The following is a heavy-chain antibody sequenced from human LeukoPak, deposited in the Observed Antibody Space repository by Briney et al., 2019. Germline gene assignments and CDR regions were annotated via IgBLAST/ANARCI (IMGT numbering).Heavy chain of an antibody. J-gene: IGHJ4*02. V-gene: IGHV3-7*01. CDR2: IKQDGSEK. D-gene: IGHD3-9*01. CDR3: ARDGGPSYDILPRYFDY. CDR1: GFTFSSYW. Sequence: GGSLRLSCAASGFTFSSYWMNWVRQAPGKGLEWVANIKQDGSEKYYVDSVKGRFTISRDNAKNSLFLQMNSLRAEDTAVYYCARDGGPSYDILPRYFDYWGQGTLVTVSS.